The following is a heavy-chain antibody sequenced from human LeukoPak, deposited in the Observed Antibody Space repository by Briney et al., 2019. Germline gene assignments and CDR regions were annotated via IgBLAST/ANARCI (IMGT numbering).Heavy chain of an antibody. J-gene: IGHJ4*02. V-gene: IGHV3-23*01. CDR2: ISGSGGST. CDR1: GFTFRSYV. Sequence: GSLRLSCAASGFTFRSYVMSWVRQAPGKGLEWVSSISGSGGSTYYADSVMGRFTISRDNSKNTLYLQMSSLRAEDTAVYYCAKDRGVMDYWGQGTLVTVSS. D-gene: IGHD3-16*01. CDR3: AKDRGVMDY.